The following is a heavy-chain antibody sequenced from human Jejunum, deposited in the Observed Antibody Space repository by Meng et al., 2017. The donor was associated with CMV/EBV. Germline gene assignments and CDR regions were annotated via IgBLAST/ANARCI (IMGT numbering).Heavy chain of an antibody. J-gene: IGHJ4*02. V-gene: IGHV4-30-4*08. CDR3: ARGSIFVSFDS. D-gene: IGHD3-3*01. CDR1: GGSIGSGDYY. Sequence: LRQESGQGLVKPSQTLSLTCSVSGGSIGSGDYYWSWTRQPPGKGLEWIGYIHDTGSTSHNPSLKSRVDISLGTSKNQFSLTLNSVTAEDTAVYFCARGSIFVSFDSWGQGTLVTVSS. CDR2: IHDTGST.